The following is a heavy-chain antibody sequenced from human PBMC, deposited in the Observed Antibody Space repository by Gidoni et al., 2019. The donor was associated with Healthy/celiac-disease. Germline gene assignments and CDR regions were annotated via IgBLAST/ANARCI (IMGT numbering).Heavy chain of an antibody. V-gene: IGHV4-34*01. D-gene: IGHD2-15*01. CDR3: DADYYGMDV. Sequence: QVQLQQWGAGLLKPSETLSLTCAVYGGSFSGYYWSWIRQPPGKGLEWIGEINHSGSTNYNPSLKSRVTISVDTAVYYCARGHRGYCSGGSCYELVDADYYGMDVWGQGTTVTVSS. J-gene: IGHJ6*02. CDR2: INHSGST. CDR1: GGSFSGYY.